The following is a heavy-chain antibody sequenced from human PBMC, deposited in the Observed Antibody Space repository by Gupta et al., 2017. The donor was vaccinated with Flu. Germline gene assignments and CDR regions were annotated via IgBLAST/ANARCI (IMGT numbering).Heavy chain of an antibody. CDR1: GFTFSSYS. Sequence: EVQLVESGGGLVKPGGSLRLSCAASGFTFSSYSMNWVRQAPGKGLEWVSSISSSSSYIYYADSVKGRFTISRDNAKNSLYLQMNSLRAEDTAVYYCARGPFGIVGAPSGGDVWGQGTTVTVSS. CDR3: ARGPFGIVGAPSGGDV. V-gene: IGHV3-21*01. CDR2: ISSSSSYI. J-gene: IGHJ6*02. D-gene: IGHD1-26*01.